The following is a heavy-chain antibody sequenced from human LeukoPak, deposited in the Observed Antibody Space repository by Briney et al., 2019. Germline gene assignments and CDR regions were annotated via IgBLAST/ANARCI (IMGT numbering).Heavy chain of an antibody. V-gene: IGHV4-39*07. Sequence: PSETLSLTCTVSGGSISTSTYYWGWIRQPPGKGLEWIGSISYSGSTNYNPSLKSRVTISVDTSKNQFSLKLSSVTAADTAVYYCARVRRPMVRGAHSDAFDIWGQGTMVTVSS. CDR2: ISYSGST. CDR1: GGSISTSTYY. D-gene: IGHD3-10*01. CDR3: ARVRRPMVRGAHSDAFDI. J-gene: IGHJ3*02.